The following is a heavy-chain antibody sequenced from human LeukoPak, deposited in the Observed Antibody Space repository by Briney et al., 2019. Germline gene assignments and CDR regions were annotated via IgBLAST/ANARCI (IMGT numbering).Heavy chain of an antibody. V-gene: IGHV3-23*01. D-gene: IGHD2-2*01. CDR2: LSDSGVYT. J-gene: IGHJ4*02. Sequence: PGGTLRLSCAASGFTFSNYAMTWVRQAPGKGLEWVSILSDSGVYTYYADSVKGRFTISRDNSKNTLYLQMNSLRAEDTAVYYCAKLGYCSSTSCSTFDYWGQGTLVTVSS. CDR1: GFTFSNYA. CDR3: AKLGYCSSTSCSTFDY.